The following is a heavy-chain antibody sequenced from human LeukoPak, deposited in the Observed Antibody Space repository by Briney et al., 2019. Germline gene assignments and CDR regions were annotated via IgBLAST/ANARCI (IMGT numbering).Heavy chain of an antibody. CDR2: IIPIFGTT. Sequence: SVKVSCKASEGTCNSYAISWVRQAPGQGLEWMGGIIPIFGTTNYVQKLQGRVTITADESTSAAYMELRSLRSEDTAMYYCARGRFRYYDTSGYYPPFDSWGQGTLVTVSS. D-gene: IGHD3-22*01. J-gene: IGHJ4*02. CDR3: ARGRFRYYDTSGYYPPFDS. CDR1: EGTCNSYA. V-gene: IGHV1-69*01.